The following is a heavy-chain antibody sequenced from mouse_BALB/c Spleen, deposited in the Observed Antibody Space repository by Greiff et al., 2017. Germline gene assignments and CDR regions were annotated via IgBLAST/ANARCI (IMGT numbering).Heavy chain of an antibody. CDR3: GADYGYAMDY. J-gene: IGHJ4*01. D-gene: IGHD2-4*01. CDR1: GFTFNTYA. V-gene: IGHV10-1*02. CDR2: IRSKSNNYAT. Sequence: EVKLMESGGGLVQPKGSLKLSCAASGFTFNTYAMNWVRQAPGKGLEWVARIRSKSNNYATYYADSVKDRFTISRDDSQSMLYLQMNNLKTEDTAMYYCGADYGYAMDYWGQGTSVTVSS.